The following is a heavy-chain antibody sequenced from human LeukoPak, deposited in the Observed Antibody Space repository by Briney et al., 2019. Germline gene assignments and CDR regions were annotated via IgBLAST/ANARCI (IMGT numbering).Heavy chain of an antibody. V-gene: IGHV1-8*01. Sequence: ASVKVSCKASGYTFTSYDINWVRQATGQGLEWMGWMNPNSGNTGYAQKFQGRVTMTRNTSISTAYMELSSLRSEDTAVYYCARGGDSSSWPSYYYYMDVWGKGTTVTVSS. CDR1: GYTFTSYD. J-gene: IGHJ6*03. CDR2: MNPNSGNT. D-gene: IGHD6-13*01. CDR3: ARGGDSSSWPSYYYYMDV.